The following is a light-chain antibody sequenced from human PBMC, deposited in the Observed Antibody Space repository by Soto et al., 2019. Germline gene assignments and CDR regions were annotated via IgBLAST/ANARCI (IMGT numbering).Light chain of an antibody. CDR2: EVS. J-gene: IGLJ2*01. Sequence: QSALTQPPSASGSPGQSVTISCTGTSSDVGGYNSVSWFQQHPGKAPKLMIYEVSKRPSGVPDRFSGSKSGNTASLTVSGLQAEDEADYYCSSYEGSNNVIFGGGTKLTVL. CDR1: SSDVGGYNS. CDR3: SSYEGSNNVI. V-gene: IGLV2-8*01.